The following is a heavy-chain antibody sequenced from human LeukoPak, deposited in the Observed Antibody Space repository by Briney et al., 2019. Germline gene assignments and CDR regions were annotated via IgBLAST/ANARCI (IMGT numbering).Heavy chain of an antibody. CDR1: GFTFSSYA. CDR3: ARGEYSRSSAYFQH. D-gene: IGHD6-6*01. CDR2: ISYDGSKK. J-gene: IGHJ1*01. Sequence: GGSLRLSCAASGFTFSSYAMHWVRQAPGKGLEWVRLISYDGSKKYYVDSVKGRFTISRDNSKNTLYLQMNSLRAEDTAVYYCARGEYSRSSAYFQHWGQGTLVTVSS. V-gene: IGHV3-30-3*01.